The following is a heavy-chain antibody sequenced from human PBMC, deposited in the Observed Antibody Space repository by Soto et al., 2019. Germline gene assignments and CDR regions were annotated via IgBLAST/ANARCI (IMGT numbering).Heavy chain of an antibody. Sequence: GGSLRLSCAASGFMFSNYGMHWVRQAPGKGLEWVAVIWYDGSNKYYGDSVKGRFTISRDNSKNRLYLQMNSLRAEDTAVYYCARDVPKQYYYESSGTGDYWGQGTLVTVYS. CDR2: IWYDGSNK. V-gene: IGHV3-33*01. CDR3: ARDVPKQYYYESSGTGDY. D-gene: IGHD3-22*01. CDR1: GFMFSNYG. J-gene: IGHJ4*02.